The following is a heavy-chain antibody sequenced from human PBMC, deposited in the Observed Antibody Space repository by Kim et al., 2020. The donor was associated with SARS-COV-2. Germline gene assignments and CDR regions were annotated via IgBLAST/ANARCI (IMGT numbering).Heavy chain of an antibody. CDR1: GYSFTSYW. V-gene: IGHV5-51*01. D-gene: IGHD3-22*01. CDR2: IYPGDSDT. Sequence: GESLKISCKGSGYSFTSYWIGWVRQMPGKGLEWMGIIYPGDSDTRYSPSFQGQVTISADKSISTAYLQWSSLKASDTAMYYCARGDNDSSGYYQYAAEYFQHWGQGTLVTVSS. J-gene: IGHJ1*01. CDR3: ARGDNDSSGYYQYAAEYFQH.